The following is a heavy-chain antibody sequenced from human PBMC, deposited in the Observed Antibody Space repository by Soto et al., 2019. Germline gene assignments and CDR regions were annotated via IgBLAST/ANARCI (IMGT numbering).Heavy chain of an antibody. CDR3: ARDTGITGGYFDY. Sequence: SETLSLTCTVSGGTISSSSYYWCWIRQPPGKGREWIGSIYYSGSTYYYPSLKSRVTISVDTSKNQCALKLSAGTAADKAVYYCARDTGITGGYFDYWGQGTLVTVSS. D-gene: IGHD1-20*01. V-gene: IGHV4-39*06. CDR2: IYYSGST. CDR1: GGTISSSSYY. J-gene: IGHJ4*01.